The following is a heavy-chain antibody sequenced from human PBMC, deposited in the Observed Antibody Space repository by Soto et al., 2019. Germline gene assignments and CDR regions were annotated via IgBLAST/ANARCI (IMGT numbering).Heavy chain of an antibody. Sequence: GGSVKVFCKAPGFKITTHGITWVGQAPGQGLEWMGGISTYSGNTDSAQKFQDRVTMTTDTSTSTAYMELTSLRSDDTAVYYCSRGLGTNGLDVWGQGTTVTVSS. D-gene: IGHD2-8*01. CDR2: ISTYSGNT. CDR1: GFKITTHG. J-gene: IGHJ6*02. V-gene: IGHV1-18*04. CDR3: SRGLGTNGLDV.